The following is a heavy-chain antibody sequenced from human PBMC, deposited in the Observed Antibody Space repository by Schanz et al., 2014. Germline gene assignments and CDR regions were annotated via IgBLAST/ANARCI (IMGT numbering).Heavy chain of an antibody. CDR2: FVHPGGST. CDR3: AKNQYDDVDLSSFYFDF. Sequence: EVQLVESGGGLVQPGGSLRLSCTASGFSFSSYAMGWVRQAPGKGLEWVSFVHPGGSTYYPDSVKGRFTISRDSSKNTLYLQMNSLRPEDTAIYYCAKNQYDDVDLSSFYFDFWGQGTLVTVSS. D-gene: IGHD3-10*02. V-gene: IGHV3-23*03. CDR1: GFSFSSYA. J-gene: IGHJ4*02.